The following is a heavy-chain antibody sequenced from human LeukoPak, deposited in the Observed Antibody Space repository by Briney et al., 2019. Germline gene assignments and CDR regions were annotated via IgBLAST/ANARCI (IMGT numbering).Heavy chain of an antibody. CDR2: IIPILGIA. D-gene: IGHD6-19*01. CDR3: ARSIAVAGSLY. J-gene: IGHJ4*02. CDR1: GGTFSSYT. Sequence: SSVKVSCKASGGTFSSYTISWVRQAPGQGLEWMGRIIPILGIANYAQKFQGRVTITADKSTSTAYMELSSLRSEDTAVYHCARSIAVAGSLYWGQGTLVTVSS. V-gene: IGHV1-69*02.